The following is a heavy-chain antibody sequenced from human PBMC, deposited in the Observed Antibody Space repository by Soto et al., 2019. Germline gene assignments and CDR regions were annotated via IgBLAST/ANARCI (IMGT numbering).Heavy chain of an antibody. CDR1: GGSVSSGSYY. CDR3: ARDLPGTAVNY. D-gene: IGHD3-10*01. CDR2: IYYSGST. V-gene: IGHV4-61*01. J-gene: IGHJ4*02. Sequence: QVQLQESGPGLVKPSETLSLTCTVSGGSVSSGSYYWSWIRQPPGKGLEWIGYIYYSGSTNYNPSLKSRVIISVDTSKNQFSLKLRSVTAADTAVYYCARDLPGTAVNYWGQGTLVTVSS.